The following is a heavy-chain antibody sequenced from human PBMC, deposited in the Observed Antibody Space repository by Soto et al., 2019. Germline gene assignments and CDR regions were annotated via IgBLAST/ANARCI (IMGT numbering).Heavy chain of an antibody. CDR1: GGSINTYY. J-gene: IGHJ6*03. V-gene: IGHV4-59*01. CDR2: VYYSGST. Sequence: SETLSLTCTVSGGSINTYYWSWIRQPPGKGLEWIGYVYYSGSTSYNPSLKSRVTISVDTSTNQFSLRLSSVTTADTAVYYCARQQYCGSSTCYDSLYYQYMDVWGKGTVVTVSS. D-gene: IGHD2-2*01. CDR3: ARQQYCGSSTCYDSLYYQYMDV.